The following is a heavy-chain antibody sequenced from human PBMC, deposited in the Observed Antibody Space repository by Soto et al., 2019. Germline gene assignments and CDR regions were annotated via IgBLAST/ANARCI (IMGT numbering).Heavy chain of an antibody. CDR1: GFTFSSYE. J-gene: IGHJ4*02. D-gene: IGHD3-3*01. CDR3: ARSEEWLSFDY. CDR2: ISSSGSTI. Sequence: PGGSLRLSCAASGFTFSSYEMNWVRQAPGKGLEWVSYISSSGSTIYYADSVKGRFTISRDNAKNSLYLQMNSLRAEDTAVYYCARSEEWLSFDYWGQGTLVTVSS. V-gene: IGHV3-48*03.